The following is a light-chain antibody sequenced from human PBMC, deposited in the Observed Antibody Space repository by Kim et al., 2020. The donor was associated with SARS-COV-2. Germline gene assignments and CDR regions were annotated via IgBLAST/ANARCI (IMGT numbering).Light chain of an antibody. V-gene: IGKV3-20*01. CDR2: GAS. CDR3: QQYSSSPAT. Sequence: PPGERATLSCTASQSVSRNYLAWYQQKPGQAPRLLIYGASSRATGIPDRFSGSGSGTDFTLTITRLEPEDFAVYYCQQYSSSPATFGQGTKVDIK. J-gene: IGKJ1*01. CDR1: QSVSRNY.